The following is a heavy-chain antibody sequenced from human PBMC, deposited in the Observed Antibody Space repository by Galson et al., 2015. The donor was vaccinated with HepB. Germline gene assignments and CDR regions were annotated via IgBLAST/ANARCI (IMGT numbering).Heavy chain of an antibody. J-gene: IGHJ4*02. V-gene: IGHV3-74*01. Sequence: SLRLSCEASGFTFSGYWMHWVRQAPGKGLVWVSRINTDGSSTSYAHSVKGRFTISRDNAKNTMYLQMRGLRAEDTAVYYCARAQGGYDYVWGSYRNWGQGTLVTVSS. CDR2: INTDGSST. CDR1: GFTFSGYW. CDR3: ARAQGGYDYVWGSYRN. D-gene: IGHD3-16*02.